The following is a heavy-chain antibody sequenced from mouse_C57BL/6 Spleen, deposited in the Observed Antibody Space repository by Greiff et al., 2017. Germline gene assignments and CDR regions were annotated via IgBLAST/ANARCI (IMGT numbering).Heavy chain of an antibody. Sequence: VQLQQSGPELVKPGASVKISCKASGYTFTDYYMNWVKQSHGKSLEWIGDIHPNNGGTSYNQKFKGKATLTVDKSSSTAYMELRSLTSEDSAVYYCARNYYGSSYGAMDYWGQGTSVTVSS. V-gene: IGHV1-26*01. J-gene: IGHJ4*01. D-gene: IGHD1-1*01. CDR1: GYTFTDYY. CDR3: ARNYYGSSYGAMDY. CDR2: IHPNNGGT.